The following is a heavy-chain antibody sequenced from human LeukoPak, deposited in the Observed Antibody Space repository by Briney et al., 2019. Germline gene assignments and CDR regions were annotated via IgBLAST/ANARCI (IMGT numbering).Heavy chain of an antibody. J-gene: IGHJ6*03. D-gene: IGHD2-15*01. CDR2: ISSSSSCI. CDR3: ARDSGLVARYYYYYMDV. Sequence: PGGSLRLSCAASGFTFSSYSMNWVRQAPGKGLEWVSSISSSSSCIYYADSVKGRFTISRDNAKNSLYLQMNSLRAEDTAVYYCARDSGLVARYYYYYMDVWGKGTTVTVSS. V-gene: IGHV3-21*01. CDR1: GFTFSSYS.